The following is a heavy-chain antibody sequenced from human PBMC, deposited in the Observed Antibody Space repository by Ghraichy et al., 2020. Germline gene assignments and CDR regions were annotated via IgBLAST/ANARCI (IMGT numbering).Heavy chain of an antibody. V-gene: IGHV1-69*13. CDR2: IIPIFGTA. D-gene: IGHD5-18*01. CDR1: GGTFSSYA. Sequence: SVKVSCKASGGTFSSYAISWVRQAPGQGLEWMGGIIPIFGTANYAQKFQGRVTITAEESTSTAYMELSSLRSEDTAVYYWASPNVDTAMVRAFDIWGQGTMVTVSS. CDR3: ASPNVDTAMVRAFDI. J-gene: IGHJ3*02.